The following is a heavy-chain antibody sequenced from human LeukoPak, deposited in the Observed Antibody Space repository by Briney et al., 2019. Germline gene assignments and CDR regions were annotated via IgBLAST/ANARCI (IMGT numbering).Heavy chain of an antibody. D-gene: IGHD3-9*01. Sequence: GGSLRLSCAASGFTFSSYSMNWVRQAPGKGLEWVSFIYSDNTHYSDSVKGRFTISRDNSKNTLYLQMNSLRAEDTAVYYCARGRYYYILTGYHRNEAFDIWGQGTMVTVSS. CDR1: GFTFSSYS. V-gene: IGHV3-66*02. J-gene: IGHJ3*02. CDR2: IYSDNT. CDR3: ARGRYYYILTGYHRNEAFDI.